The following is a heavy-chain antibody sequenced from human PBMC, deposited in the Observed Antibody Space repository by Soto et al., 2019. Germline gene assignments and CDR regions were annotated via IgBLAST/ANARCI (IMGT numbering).Heavy chain of an antibody. CDR2: IYSGGST. Sequence: HPGGSLRLSCAASGFTVSSNYMSWVRQAPGKGLEWVSVIYSGGSTYYADSVKGRFTISRDNSKNTLYLQMNSLRAEDTAVYYCAKVEGSGSYYYYYGMDVWGQGTTVTVSS. CDR3: AKVEGSGSYYYYYGMDV. J-gene: IGHJ6*02. D-gene: IGHD3-10*01. V-gene: IGHV3-66*01. CDR1: GFTVSSNY.